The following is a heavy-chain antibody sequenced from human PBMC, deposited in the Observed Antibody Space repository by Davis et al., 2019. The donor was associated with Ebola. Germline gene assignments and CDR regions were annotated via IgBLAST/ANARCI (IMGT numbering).Heavy chain of an antibody. Sequence: AASVKVSCKASGGTFSSYVISWVRQAPGQGLEWMGGIIPIFGTANYAQKFQGRVTITADESTSTAYMELSSLRSEDTAVYYCAREGDGGITGTTGWFDPWGQGTLVTVSS. V-gene: IGHV1-69*13. J-gene: IGHJ5*02. CDR2: IIPIFGTA. CDR3: AREGDGGITGTTGWFDP. D-gene: IGHD1-20*01. CDR1: GGTFSSYV.